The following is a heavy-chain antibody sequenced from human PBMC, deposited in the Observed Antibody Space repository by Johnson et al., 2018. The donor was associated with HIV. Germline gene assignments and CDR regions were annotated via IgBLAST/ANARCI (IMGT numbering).Heavy chain of an antibody. CDR3: AKGRDGAFDI. CDR2: DGSNK. Sequence: DGSNKYYADSVKGRFTISRDNSKNTLYLQMNSLRAEDTAVYYCAKGRDGAFDIWGQGTMVTVSS. V-gene: IGHV3-30*02. D-gene: IGHD5-24*01. J-gene: IGHJ3*02.